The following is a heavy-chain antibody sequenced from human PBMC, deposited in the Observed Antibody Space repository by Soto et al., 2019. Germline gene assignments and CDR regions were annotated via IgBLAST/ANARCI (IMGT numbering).Heavy chain of an antibody. J-gene: IGHJ4*02. CDR2: VYGNDDK. CDR3: ARRNVPFYFDY. Sequence: QITLKESGPTLVKPTQTLTLTCTFSGFSLTTTAVAVGWIRQPPGKALEWLAIVYGNDDKFYSPSLKSRLTITKDTSTNQVDLTMTNMDPEDIGTYSCARRNVPFYFDYWGQGTLVTVSS. D-gene: IGHD1-1*01. CDR1: GFSLTTTAVA. V-gene: IGHV2-5*01.